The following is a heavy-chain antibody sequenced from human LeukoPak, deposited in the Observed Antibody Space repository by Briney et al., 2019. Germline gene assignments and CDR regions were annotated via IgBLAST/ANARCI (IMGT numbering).Heavy chain of an antibody. CDR1: GYTFTGYY. CDR2: INPNSGGT. V-gene: IGHV1-2*02. CDR3: ARDYIVRGVIRDYFDY. Sequence: AASVKVSCKASGYTFTGYYMHWVRQAPGQGLEWMGWINPNSGGTNYAQKFQGRVTMTRDTSISTAYMELSRLRSDDTAVYYCARDYIVRGVIRDYFDYWGQGTLVTVSS. D-gene: IGHD3-10*01. J-gene: IGHJ4*02.